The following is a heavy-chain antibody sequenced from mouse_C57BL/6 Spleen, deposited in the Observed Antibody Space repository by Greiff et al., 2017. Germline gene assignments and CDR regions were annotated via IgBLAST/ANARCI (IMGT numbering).Heavy chain of an antibody. Sequence: QVQLKQPGAEIVKPGASVKLSCKASGYTFTSYWMQWVKQRPGQGLEWIGEIDPSDSYTNYNQKFKGKATLTVDTSSSTAYMQLSSLTSEDSAVYYCARGGYSEGYWGQGTTLTVSS. J-gene: IGHJ2*01. D-gene: IGHD2-12*01. CDR2: IDPSDSYT. CDR3: ARGGYSEGY. CDR1: GYTFTSYW. V-gene: IGHV1-50*01.